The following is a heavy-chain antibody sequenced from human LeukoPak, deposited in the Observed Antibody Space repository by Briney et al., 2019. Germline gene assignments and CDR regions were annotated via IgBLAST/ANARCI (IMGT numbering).Heavy chain of an antibody. J-gene: IGHJ6*02. Sequence: GRSLRLSCAASGFTFSSYGMHWVRQAPGKGLEWVAVISYDGSNKYYADSVKGRFTISRDNSKNTLYLQMNSLRAEDTAVYYCAKDSGYSSSTRGYYYGMDVWGQGTTVTVSS. CDR1: GFTFSSYG. CDR2: ISYDGSNK. D-gene: IGHD6-13*01. CDR3: AKDSGYSSSTRGYYYGMDV. V-gene: IGHV3-30*18.